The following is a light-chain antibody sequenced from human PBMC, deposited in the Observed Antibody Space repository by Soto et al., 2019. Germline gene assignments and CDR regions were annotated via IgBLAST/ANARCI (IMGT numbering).Light chain of an antibody. J-gene: IGKJ4*02. Sequence: EIVLTPSPGTLSLSPGERATLSCRASQSVSSGYLAWYQQKPGQAPRLRIYGASSRATGMPDRFSGSGSGTDFTLTSSRLEPEECAVYYCQQYGSSPKLTFGGGTKVEIK. CDR2: GAS. CDR1: QSVSSGY. CDR3: QQYGSSPKLT. V-gene: IGKV3-20*01.